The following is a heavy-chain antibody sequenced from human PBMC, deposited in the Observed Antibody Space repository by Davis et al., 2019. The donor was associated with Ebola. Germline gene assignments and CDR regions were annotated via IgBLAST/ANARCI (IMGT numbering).Heavy chain of an antibody. CDR3: ARHTTGYGDSWFDP. J-gene: IGHJ5*02. CDR1: GGSISSYY. V-gene: IGHV4-59*01. Sequence: ETLSLTCTVSGGSISSYYWSWIRQPPGKGLEWIGYIYYSGSTNYNPSLKSRVTISVDTSKNQFSLKLSSVTAADTAVYYCARHTTGYGDSWFDPWGQGTLVTVSS. CDR2: IYYSGST. D-gene: IGHD4-17*01.